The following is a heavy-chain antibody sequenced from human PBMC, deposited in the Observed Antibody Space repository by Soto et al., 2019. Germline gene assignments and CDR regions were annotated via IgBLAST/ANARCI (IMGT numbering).Heavy chain of an antibody. CDR2: ISGSGGST. CDR3: AKDLNDFLGTSSSYNWFDH. CDR1: EFTFSSYA. J-gene: IGHJ5*02. V-gene: IGHV3-23*01. Sequence: GGSLRLSYAASEFTFSSYAMSWVRQAPGKGLEWVSAISGSGGSTYYADSVKGRFTISRDNSKNTLYLQMNSLRAEDTAVYYCAKDLNDFLGTSSSYNWFDHWGQGTLVTVSS. D-gene: IGHD3-3*01.